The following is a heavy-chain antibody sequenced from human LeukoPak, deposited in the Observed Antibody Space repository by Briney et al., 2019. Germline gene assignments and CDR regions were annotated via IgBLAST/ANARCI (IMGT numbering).Heavy chain of an antibody. CDR3: ARLEWFGEFYFDY. CDR2: IYYSGTT. D-gene: IGHD3-10*01. V-gene: IGHV4-39*01. J-gene: IGHJ4*02. Sequence: PSETLSLTCTVSGGSINSSSYYWGWIRQPPGKGLEWIGTIYYSGTTYYNPSLKSRGTISVDTSQNQFSLKLSSVTAEDTDVYYCARLEWFGEFYFDYWGQGTLVTVSS. CDR1: GGSINSSSYY.